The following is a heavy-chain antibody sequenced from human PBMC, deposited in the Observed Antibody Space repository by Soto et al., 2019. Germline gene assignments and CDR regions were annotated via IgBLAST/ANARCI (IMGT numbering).Heavy chain of an antibody. CDR2: IRSTTNYI. Sequence: GGSLRLSCAASGFTFTRYSMNWVRQAPGKGLEWVSSIRSTTNYIYYGDSMKGRFTISRDNSKNTLYLQLNSLRFEDTAVYYCAKDDFTDRGDDYFDYWGPGTLVTFAS. V-gene: IGHV3-21*04. CDR3: AKDDFTDRGDDYFDY. CDR1: GFTFTRYS. D-gene: IGHD2-21*02. J-gene: IGHJ4*02.